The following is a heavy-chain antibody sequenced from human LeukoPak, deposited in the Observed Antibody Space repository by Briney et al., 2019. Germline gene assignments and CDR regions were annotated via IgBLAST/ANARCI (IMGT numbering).Heavy chain of an antibody. CDR2: ISGSGGST. D-gene: IGHD3-9*01. CDR1: GFTFSSYA. CDR3: AKDMMGNYDILTGYLDLFDY. J-gene: IGHJ4*02. Sequence: GGSLRLSCAASGFTFSSYAMSWVRQAPGKGLEWVSAISGSGGSTYYADSVKGRFTISRDNSKNTLYLQMNSLRAEDTAVYYCAKDMMGNYDILTGYLDLFDYWGQRTLVTVSS. V-gene: IGHV3-23*01.